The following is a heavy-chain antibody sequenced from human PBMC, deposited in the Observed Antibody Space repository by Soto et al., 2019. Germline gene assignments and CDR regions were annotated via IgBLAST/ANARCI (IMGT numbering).Heavy chain of an antibody. CDR1: GYTFSGYF. V-gene: IGHV1-2*02. CDR2: MDPNSGGT. J-gene: IGHJ4*02. CDR3: ARGYYSSSWRVFDY. D-gene: IGHD6-13*01. Sequence: QVQLVQSGADVKKPGASVKVSCKPSGYTFSGYFMHWLRQAPGQGLEWMGWMDPNSGGTAYAQNFQGRVSMTWDTSISTAYMELSRLRSDDTAIYYCARGYYSSSWRVFDYWGQGTLVTVSS.